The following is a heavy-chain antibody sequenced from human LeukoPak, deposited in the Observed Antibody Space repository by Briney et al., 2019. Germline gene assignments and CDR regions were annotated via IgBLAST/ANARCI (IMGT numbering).Heavy chain of an antibody. CDR1: GDSVSSNGAA. J-gene: IGHJ4*02. CDR3: AREGISRKMDLDY. CDR2: TYYRSKWYT. D-gene: IGHD2/OR15-2a*01. V-gene: IGHV6-1*01. Sequence: SQTLSLTCAISGDSVSSNGAAWNWIRQSPSRGLEWLGRTYYRSKWYTYYAVSVKSRISINRDTSKNQISLQLNSVTPEDTAVYYCAREGISRKMDLDYWGQGTLVTVSS.